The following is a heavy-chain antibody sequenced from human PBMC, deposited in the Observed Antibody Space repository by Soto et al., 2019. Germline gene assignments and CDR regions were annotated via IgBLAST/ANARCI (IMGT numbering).Heavy chain of an antibody. D-gene: IGHD3-10*01. CDR2: INHSGST. Sequence: PSETLSLTCAVYGGSFSGYYWSWIRQPPGKGLEWIGEINHSGSTNYDPSLKSRVTLAVDTSKNQFSLKLSSVTAADTAVYYCARGDLKDSGYWGQGTQVTVSS. J-gene: IGHJ4*02. CDR3: ARGDLKDSGY. CDR1: GGSFSGYY. V-gene: IGHV4-34*01.